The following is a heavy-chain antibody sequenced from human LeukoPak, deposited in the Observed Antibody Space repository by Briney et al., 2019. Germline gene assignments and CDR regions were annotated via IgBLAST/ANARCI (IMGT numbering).Heavy chain of an antibody. J-gene: IGHJ6*03. V-gene: IGHV4-59*01. CDR1: GGSISSYH. CDR2: IYYSGST. Sequence: SETLSLTCTVSGGSISSYHWSWIRQPPGKGLEWIGYIYYSGSTNYNPSLKSRVTISVDTSKNQFSLKLSSVTAADTAVYYCASTMVRGVDPYYYYYYMDVWGKGTTVTISS. CDR3: ASTMVRGVDPYYYYYYMDV. D-gene: IGHD3-10*01.